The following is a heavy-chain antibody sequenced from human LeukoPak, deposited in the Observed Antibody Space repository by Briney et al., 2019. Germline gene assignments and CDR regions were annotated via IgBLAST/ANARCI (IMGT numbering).Heavy chain of an antibody. J-gene: IGHJ3*02. CDR1: GGTFSSYA. D-gene: IGHD3-10*01. CDR2: IIPIFGTA. Sequence: SVKVSCKASGGTFSSYAISWVRQAPGQGLVWMGGIIPIFGTANYAQKFQGRVTITTDESTSTAYMELSSLRSEDTAVYYCARAVRRVTGAFDIWGQGTMVTVSS. V-gene: IGHV1-69*05. CDR3: ARAVRRVTGAFDI.